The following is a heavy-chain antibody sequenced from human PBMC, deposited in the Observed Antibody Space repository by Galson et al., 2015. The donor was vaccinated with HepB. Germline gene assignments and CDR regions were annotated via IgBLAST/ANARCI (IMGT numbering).Heavy chain of an antibody. D-gene: IGHD2-2*01. V-gene: IGHV3-15*07. Sequence: SLRLSCAVSGFGFTNAWMNWVRQAPGKGLEWVGRIKTKTDGETTDYAAPVKGRFTISRDDSKSTLYLQMNTVITEDTAVYFCTTRRLPGASIEFFDYWGRGTLVTVSS. CDR2: IKTKTDGETT. CDR3: TTRRLPGASIEFFDY. J-gene: IGHJ4*02. CDR1: GFGFTNAW.